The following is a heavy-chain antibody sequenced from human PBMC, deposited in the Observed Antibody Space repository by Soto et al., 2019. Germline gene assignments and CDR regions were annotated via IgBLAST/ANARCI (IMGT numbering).Heavy chain of an antibody. D-gene: IGHD2-8*01. CDR2: ISYDGSNK. CDR1: GFTFSSYA. Sequence: GGSLRLSCAASGFTFSSYAMHWVRQAPGKGLEWVAVISYDGSNKYYADSVKGRFTISRDNSKNTLYLQMNSLRAEDTAVYYCARDDGYCTNGVCYFDYWGQGTLVTVSS. J-gene: IGHJ4*02. CDR3: ARDDGYCTNGVCYFDY. V-gene: IGHV3-30*04.